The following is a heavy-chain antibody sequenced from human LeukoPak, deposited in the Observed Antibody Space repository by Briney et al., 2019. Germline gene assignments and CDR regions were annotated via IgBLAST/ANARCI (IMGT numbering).Heavy chain of an antibody. CDR2: ISTSGSN. Sequence: SETLSLTCTVSGGSISSYYWSWIRQPAGKGLEWIGRISTSGSNNYNPSLKSRVTMSVDTSKNQFSLKLSSVTAADTAVYYCARDRYYYDSSARYFDYWGQGTLVTVSS. CDR1: GGSISSYY. J-gene: IGHJ4*02. V-gene: IGHV4-4*07. CDR3: ARDRYYYDSSARYFDY. D-gene: IGHD3-22*01.